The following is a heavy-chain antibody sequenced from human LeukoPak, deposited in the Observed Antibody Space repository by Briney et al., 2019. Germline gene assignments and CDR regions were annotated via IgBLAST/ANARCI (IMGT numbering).Heavy chain of an antibody. CDR2: IYPGDSDT. CDR3: ARHVVIGRDWNSFGAASYNYHYGLDV. Sequence: PGESLKISCKASGYNFPSFWIGWVRQMPGKGPEWMGIIYPGDSDTKYSPSFEGQVIISADKSMSVAYLQWSNLSASDSAMYYCARHVVIGRDWNSFGAASYNYHYGLDVWGQGTTVTVSS. J-gene: IGHJ6*02. V-gene: IGHV5-51*01. D-gene: IGHD3-22*01. CDR1: GYNFPSFW.